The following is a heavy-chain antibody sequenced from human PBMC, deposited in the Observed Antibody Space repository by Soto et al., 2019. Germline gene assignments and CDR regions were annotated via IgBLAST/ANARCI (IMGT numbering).Heavy chain of an antibody. Sequence: QVQLVQSGAEVKKPGASVKVSCKTSGYTFTSFDINWVRQATGQGPEWMGWMNPNRDNTGYAQKFQGRVNMTRNNSISTAYMELSSLRSEDTAVYYCAVNIAATGTFDYWGQGTLVSVSS. D-gene: IGHD6-13*01. V-gene: IGHV1-8*01. CDR3: AVNIAATGTFDY. CDR2: MNPNRDNT. CDR1: GYTFTSFD. J-gene: IGHJ4*02.